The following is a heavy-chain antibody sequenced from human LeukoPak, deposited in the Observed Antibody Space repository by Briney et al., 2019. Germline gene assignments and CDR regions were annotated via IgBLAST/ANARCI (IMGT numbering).Heavy chain of an antibody. Sequence: GGSLRLSCSASGFTVSSDYMSWVRQAPGKGLAWLSVIYSGGSTYYADSVKGRFTISRDNSKNTLYLQMNSLRAEDTAVYYCARHYSGYDDDAFDIWGQGTMVTVSS. CDR1: GFTVSSDY. J-gene: IGHJ3*02. CDR3: ARHYSGYDDDAFDI. V-gene: IGHV3-53*01. D-gene: IGHD5-12*01. CDR2: IYSGGST.